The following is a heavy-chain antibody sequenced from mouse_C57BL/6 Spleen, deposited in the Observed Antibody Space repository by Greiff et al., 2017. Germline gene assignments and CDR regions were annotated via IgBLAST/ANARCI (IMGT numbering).Heavy chain of an antibody. V-gene: IGHV1-69*01. CDR2: IDPSDSYT. J-gene: IGHJ3*01. D-gene: IGHD4-1*01. CDR1: GYTFTSYW. CDR3: ARGGTFAY. Sequence: QVQLQQPGAELVMPGASVKLSCKASGYTFTSYWMHWVKQRPGQGLEWIGEIDPSDSYTNYNQKFKGKSTLTVDNSSSTAYMQRSSLTSEDSAVYYCARGGTFAYWGQGTLVTVSA.